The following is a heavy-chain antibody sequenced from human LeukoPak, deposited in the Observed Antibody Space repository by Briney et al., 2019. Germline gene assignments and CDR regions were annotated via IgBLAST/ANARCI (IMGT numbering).Heavy chain of an antibody. D-gene: IGHD3-10*01. CDR1: GGSFSGYY. CDR3: ARLAPLYGSGSYYGRRHYYYYYYMDV. V-gene: IGHV4-34*01. CDR2: INHSGST. Sequence: SETLSLTCAVYGGSFSGYYWSWIRQPPGKGLEWIGEINHSGSTNYNPSLKSRVTISVDTSKNQFSLKLSSVTAADTAVYYCARLAPLYGSGSYYGRRHYYYYYYMDVWGKGTTVTISS. J-gene: IGHJ6*03.